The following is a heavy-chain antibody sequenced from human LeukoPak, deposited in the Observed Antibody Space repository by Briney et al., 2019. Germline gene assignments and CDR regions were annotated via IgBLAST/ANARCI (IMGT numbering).Heavy chain of an antibody. CDR1: GGSISSSSYY. CDR2: IYYSGST. D-gene: IGHD3-16*02. J-gene: IGHJ5*02. V-gene: IGHV4-39*07. Sequence: SETLSLTCTVSGGSISSSSYYWGWIRQPPGKGLEWIGSIYYSGSTYYNPSLKSRVTISVDTSKHQFSLKLSSVTAADTAVYYCARGAPYDYVWGSYRNNWFDPWGQGTLVTVSS. CDR3: ARGAPYDYVWGSYRNNWFDP.